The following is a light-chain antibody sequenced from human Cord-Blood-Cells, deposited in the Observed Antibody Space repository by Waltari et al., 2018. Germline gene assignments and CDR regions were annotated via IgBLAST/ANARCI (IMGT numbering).Light chain of an antibody. J-gene: IGLJ2*01. CDR3: QTWGTGIVV. V-gene: IGLV4-69*01. CDR2: LNSDGSH. Sequence: QLVLTQSPSASASLGASVKLPCTLSSGHSSYAIACHQQQPEKGPRYLMKLNSDGSHSKGDGIPDRFSGSSSGAERYLTISSLQSEDEADYYCQTWGTGIVVFGGGTKLTVL. CDR1: SGHSSYA.